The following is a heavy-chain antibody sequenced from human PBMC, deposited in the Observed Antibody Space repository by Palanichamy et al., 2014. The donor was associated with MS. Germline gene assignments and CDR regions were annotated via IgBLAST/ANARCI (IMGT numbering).Heavy chain of an antibody. J-gene: IGHJ5*02. CDR3: AKSLGYSTTWYL. V-gene: IGHV5-10-1*03. CDR1: GHSFTSYW. D-gene: IGHD6-13*01. CDR2: IDPSDSYA. Sequence: EVQLVQSGAEAKKPGESLRISCKDSGHSFTSYWITWVRQMPGKGLEWMGRIDPSDSYANYSPSFQGHVTISADKSISTAYLQWSSLKASDTAIYYCAKSLGYSTTWYLWGQGTLVTVSS.